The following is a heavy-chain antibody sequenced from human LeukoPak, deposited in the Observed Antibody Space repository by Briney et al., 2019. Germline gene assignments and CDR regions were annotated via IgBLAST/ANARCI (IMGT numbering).Heavy chain of an antibody. Sequence: AGSLRLSCAASGFTVSSNYMTWVRQAPGKGLEWLSLIYSGGSTYYADSVKGRFTISRDNSKNTLYLQMTSLRAEDTAVYYGARGATVATSAFDIWGQGTMVTVS. CDR3: ARGATVATSAFDI. CDR2: IYSGGST. CDR1: GFTVSSNY. J-gene: IGHJ3*02. D-gene: IGHD4-23*01. V-gene: IGHV3-66*02.